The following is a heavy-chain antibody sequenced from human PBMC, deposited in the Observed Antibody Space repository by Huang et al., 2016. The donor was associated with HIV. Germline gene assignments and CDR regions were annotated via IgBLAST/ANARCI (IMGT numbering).Heavy chain of an antibody. D-gene: IGHD4-17*01. CDR3: ARGQLGSYGDYDVLY. CDR2: IIPMFGTP. CDR1: GGTFSKYA. Sequence: QVQLVQSGAEVKTPGSSVKVSCKASGGTFSKYAISWGRQAPGQGLEGMGGIIPMFGTPNYARKFQGRVTITADDSTSTTYVEVSSLRSEDTALYYCARGQLGSYGDYDVLYWGQGTLVTVSS. J-gene: IGHJ4*02. V-gene: IGHV1-69*13.